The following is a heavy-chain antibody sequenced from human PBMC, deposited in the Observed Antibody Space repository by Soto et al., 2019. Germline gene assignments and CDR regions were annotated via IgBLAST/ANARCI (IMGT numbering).Heavy chain of an antibody. CDR1: GYTFTKYG. Sequence: ASVKVSCKASGYTFTKYGISWVRQAPGQRLEWMGWISGDDGHTNYGQKFQGRVTMTRDTSTSTVYMELRSLRSDDTALYYCARDWNCTNSRCQNCFDPWGQGTLVTVSS. CDR2: ISGDDGHT. J-gene: IGHJ5*02. D-gene: IGHD2-8*01. V-gene: IGHV1-18*01. CDR3: ARDWNCTNSRCQNCFDP.